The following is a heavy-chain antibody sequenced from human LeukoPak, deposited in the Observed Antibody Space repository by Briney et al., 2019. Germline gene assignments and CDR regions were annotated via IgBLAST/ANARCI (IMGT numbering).Heavy chain of an antibody. J-gene: IGHJ4*02. D-gene: IGHD2-2*01. Sequence: GGSLRLSCAASGFTFSSYGMHRVRQAPGKGLEWVAFIRYDGSNKYYADSVKGRFTISRDNSKNTLYLQMNSLRAEDTAVYYCAKGSRAVVVPKYDYWGQGTLVTVSS. V-gene: IGHV3-30*02. CDR1: GFTFSSYG. CDR3: AKGSRAVVVPKYDY. CDR2: IRYDGSNK.